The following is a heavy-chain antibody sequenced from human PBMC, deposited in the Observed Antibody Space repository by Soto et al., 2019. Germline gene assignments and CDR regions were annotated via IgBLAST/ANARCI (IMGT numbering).Heavy chain of an antibody. CDR1: GYTFTSYY. V-gene: IGHV1-46*01. D-gene: IGHD3-16*02. CDR2: ISPSGGST. J-gene: IGHJ4*02. CDR3: ARALTLHFDY. Sequence: ASVKVSCKASGYTFTSYYMHWVRQAPGQGLEWMGIISPSGGSTSYAQKFQGRVTMTRDTSTSTVYMELSRLRSEDTAVYYCARALTLHFDYWGQGTLVTVSS.